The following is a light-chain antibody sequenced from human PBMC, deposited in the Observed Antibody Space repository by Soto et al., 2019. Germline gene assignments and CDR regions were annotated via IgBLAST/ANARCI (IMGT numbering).Light chain of an antibody. CDR2: KAS. J-gene: IGKJ2*01. CDR1: QSAGSW. V-gene: IGKV1-5*03. CDR3: QQYNSWYT. Sequence: DIQMTQSPSTLSASVGDTVTITCRASQSAGSWLAWYQQIPGKAPKLLIYKASSLESGVPSRFSGSGSGTEFTLTISSLQPDDFATYYCQQYNSWYTFGQGTKLEIK.